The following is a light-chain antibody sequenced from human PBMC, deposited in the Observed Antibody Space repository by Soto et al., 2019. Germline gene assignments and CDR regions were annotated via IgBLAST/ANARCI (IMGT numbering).Light chain of an antibody. CDR3: QQYRSWHRT. Sequence: DIVLTQSPATLSVSPGERVTLSCRASQSVDSNLAWYQQKPGQAPRLLIYGASTRATDMPGRFSGRGAGAEFTLTISSMQSEDFAVYYCQQYRSWHRTFGQGTKVEIK. J-gene: IGKJ1*01. CDR2: GAS. CDR1: QSVDSN. V-gene: IGKV3-15*01.